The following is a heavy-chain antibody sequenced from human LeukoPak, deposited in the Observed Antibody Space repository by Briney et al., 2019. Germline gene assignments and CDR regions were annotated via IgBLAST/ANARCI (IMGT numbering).Heavy chain of an antibody. CDR2: IRYDGSNK. CDR3: ARDIADTSGWYGGY. CDR1: GFTFDDYG. Sequence: QSGGSLRLSCAASGFTFDDYGMSWVRLAPGKGLEWVVFIRYDGSNKYYADSVKGRFTISRDNSKNTLYLQMNSLRAEDTAVYYCARDIADTSGWYGGYWGQGTLVAVSS. V-gene: IGHV3-30*02. J-gene: IGHJ4*02. D-gene: IGHD6-19*01.